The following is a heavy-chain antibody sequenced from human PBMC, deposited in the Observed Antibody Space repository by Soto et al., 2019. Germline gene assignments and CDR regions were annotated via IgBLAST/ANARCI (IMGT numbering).Heavy chain of an antibody. J-gene: IGHJ4*02. V-gene: IGHV4-30-4*01. D-gene: IGHD3-10*01. CDR2: IYYSGST. Sequence: PSETLSLTCTVSGGSISSGDYYWSWIRQPPGKGLEWIGYIYYSGSTYYNPSLKSRVTISVDTSKNQFSLKLSSVTAADTAVYYCARDSRYYGSGSYLGGDYWGQGTLVTVSS. CDR1: GGSISSGDYY. CDR3: ARDSRYYGSGSYLGGDY.